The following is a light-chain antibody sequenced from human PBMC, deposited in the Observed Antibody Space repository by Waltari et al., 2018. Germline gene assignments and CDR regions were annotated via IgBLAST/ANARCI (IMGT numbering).Light chain of an antibody. CDR2: VAS. Sequence: EIVLTQSPGTLSLSPGESATLACRASQSVGSNYLAWYQQRPGQAPRLLIYVASSRATGIPYSFSGSGSWTDFTLSISRLEPEDFAVYYCQHYVRTWAFGQGTKVEIK. CDR3: QHYVRTWA. CDR1: QSVGSNY. J-gene: IGKJ1*01. V-gene: IGKV3-20*01.